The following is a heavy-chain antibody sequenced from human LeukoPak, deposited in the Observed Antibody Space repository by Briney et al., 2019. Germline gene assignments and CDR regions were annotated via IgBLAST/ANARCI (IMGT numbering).Heavy chain of an antibody. V-gene: IGHV3-11*04. D-gene: IGHD6-13*01. J-gene: IGHJ2*01. Sequence: GSLRLSCAASGFTFSDYYMSWIRQAPGKGLEWVSYISSGSTIYYADSVKGRFTISRDNAKNSLYLQMNSLRAEDTAVYYCARAAYSSTWYSRYFDLWGRGTLVTVSS. CDR1: GFTFSDYY. CDR2: ISSGSTI. CDR3: ARAAYSSTWYSRYFDL.